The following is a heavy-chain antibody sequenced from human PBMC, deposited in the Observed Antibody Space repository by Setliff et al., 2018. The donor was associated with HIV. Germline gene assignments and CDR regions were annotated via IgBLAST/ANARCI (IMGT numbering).Heavy chain of an antibody. Sequence: SETLSLTCTVSGGSISSYFWSWIRQPPGKGLEWIGYIYTSGSTNYNPSLQSRVTISVDTSKNHFSLKLTSATAADTAVYYCARYSYGYVRDLRFDPWGQGTLVTVSS. D-gene: IGHD5-18*01. J-gene: IGHJ5*02. V-gene: IGHV4-4*08. CDR1: GGSISSYF. CDR2: IYTSGST. CDR3: ARYSYGYVRDLRFDP.